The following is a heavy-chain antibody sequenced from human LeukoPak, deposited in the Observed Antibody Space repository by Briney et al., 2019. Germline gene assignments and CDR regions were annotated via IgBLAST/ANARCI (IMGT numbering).Heavy chain of an antibody. Sequence: PSETLSLTCTVSGGSISSYYWSWIRQPPGKGLEWIGYIYYSGSTNYNPSLKSRVTISVDTSKNQFSLKLSSVTAADTAVYYCARDYGSSGGPYWYFDLWGRGTLVTVSS. D-gene: IGHD6-19*01. J-gene: IGHJ2*01. V-gene: IGHV4-59*01. CDR1: GGSISSYY. CDR3: ARDYGSSGGPYWYFDL. CDR2: IYYSGST.